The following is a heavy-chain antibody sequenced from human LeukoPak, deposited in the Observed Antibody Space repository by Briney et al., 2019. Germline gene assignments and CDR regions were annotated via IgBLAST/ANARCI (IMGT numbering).Heavy chain of an antibody. CDR2: IWYDGSNK. Sequence: GGSLRLSCAASGFTFSSHGMHWVRQAPGKGLEWVAVIWYDGSNKYYADSVKGRFTISRDNSKNTLYLQMNSLRAEDTAVYYCARGALGAAAGLDYWGQGTLVTVSS. D-gene: IGHD6-13*01. CDR3: ARGALGAAAGLDY. CDR1: GFTFSSHG. J-gene: IGHJ4*02. V-gene: IGHV3-33*01.